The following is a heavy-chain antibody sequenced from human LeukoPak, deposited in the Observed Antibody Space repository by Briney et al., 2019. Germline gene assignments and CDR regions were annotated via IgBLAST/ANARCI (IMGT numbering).Heavy chain of an antibody. CDR3: ARFWCRYLDC. CDR1: GFTFSSYG. Sequence: GGSLRLSCAASGFTFSSYGMNWVRQAPGKGLEWVSYISSSSSTIYYADSVKGRFTISRDNAKNSLYLQMNSLRAEDTAVYYFARFWCRYLDCWGRGSLAAVSS. CDR2: ISSSSSTI. J-gene: IGHJ4*02. D-gene: IGHD3-3*01. V-gene: IGHV3-48*04.